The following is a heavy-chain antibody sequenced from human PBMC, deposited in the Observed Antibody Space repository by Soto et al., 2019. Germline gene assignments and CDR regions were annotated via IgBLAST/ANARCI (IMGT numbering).Heavy chain of an antibody. V-gene: IGHV4-34*01. CDR2: INHSGST. CDR1: GGSFSGYY. D-gene: IGHD6-6*01. CDR3: VEQQLVRSFVY. Sequence: QVQLQQWGAGLLKPSETLSLTCAVYGGSFSGYYWSWIRQPPGKGLEWIGEINHSGSTNYNPSLKSRVTXXXXXXXXXXXXXXXXXXXADTAVYYCVEQQLVRSFVYWGQGTLVTVSS. J-gene: IGHJ4*02.